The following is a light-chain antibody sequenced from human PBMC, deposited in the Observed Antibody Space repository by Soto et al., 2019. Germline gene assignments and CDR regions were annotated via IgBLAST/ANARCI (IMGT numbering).Light chain of an antibody. CDR3: AAWDDSLSGRV. CDR1: SSNIGSNY. CDR2: RNN. J-gene: IGLJ1*01. V-gene: IGLV1-47*01. Sequence: QSVLTQPPSASGTPGQRVTTSCPGSSSNIGSNYVYWYQQLPGTAPKLLIYRNNQRPSGVPDRFSGSKSGTSASLAISGLRSEDEADYYCAAWDDSLSGRVFGTGTKVTVL.